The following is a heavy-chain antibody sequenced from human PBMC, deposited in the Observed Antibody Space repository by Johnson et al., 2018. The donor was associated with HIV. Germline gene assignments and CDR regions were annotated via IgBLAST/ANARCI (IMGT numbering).Heavy chain of an antibody. V-gene: IGHV3-11*04. CDR3: ARIPGSGWEHDAFDI. Sequence: VQLVESGGGVVRPGGSLRLSCAASGFSFSDYYMSWIRQAPGKGLEWVSYITSSGNTVYYADSVKGRFTISRDNARNSLFLQMNSLRAEDTAVYYCARIPGSGWEHDAFDIWGQGTLVTVSS. CDR2: ITSSGNTV. D-gene: IGHD6-19*01. J-gene: IGHJ3*02. CDR1: GFSFSDYY.